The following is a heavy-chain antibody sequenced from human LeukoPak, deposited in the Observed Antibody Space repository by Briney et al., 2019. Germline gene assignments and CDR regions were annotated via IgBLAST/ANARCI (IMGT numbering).Heavy chain of an antibody. V-gene: IGHV3-21*01. CDR3: ASTGYYYDSSGYPYYFDY. J-gene: IGHJ4*02. CDR2: ISSSSSYI. CDR1: GFTFSSYS. D-gene: IGHD3-22*01. Sequence: GGSLRLSCAASGFTFSSYSMNWVRQAPGKGLEWVSSISSSSSYIYYADSVKGRFTISRDNVKNSLYLQMNSLRAEDTAVYYCASTGYYYDSSGYPYYFDYWGQGTLVTVSS.